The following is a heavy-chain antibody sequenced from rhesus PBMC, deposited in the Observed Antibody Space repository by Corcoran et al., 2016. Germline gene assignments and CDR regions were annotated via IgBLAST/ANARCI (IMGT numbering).Heavy chain of an antibody. CDR2: IYGSGGGT. V-gene: IGHV4-76*01. Sequence: QVQLQESGPGVVKPSETLSLTCAVSGGSISSGYDWSWIRQPPGKGLEWIGYIYGSGGGTNYNPSLKNRVTISIDTSKNQFSLKLSSVTAADTAVYYCARDGSMNTVTTPYDYWGQGVLVTVSS. CDR1: GGSISSGYD. D-gene: IGHD4-23*01. CDR3: ARDGSMNTVTTPYDY. J-gene: IGHJ4*01.